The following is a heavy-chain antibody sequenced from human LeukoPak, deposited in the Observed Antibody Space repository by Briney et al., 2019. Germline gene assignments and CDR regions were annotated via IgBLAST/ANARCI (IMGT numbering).Heavy chain of an antibody. CDR2: IYYDGSNQ. V-gene: IGHV3-33*01. D-gene: IGHD3-10*01. CDR1: VFTFRISG. CDR3: ARDRGQSYFDY. J-gene: IGHJ4*02. Sequence: RGSLRLSCATSVFTFRISGIHWGRQAPRKGRGWVAIIYYDGSNQYYADSVKGRFTISRDNSKNTLYLQLNSLRAEDTAMYYCARDRGQSYFDYWGQGTLVTVSS.